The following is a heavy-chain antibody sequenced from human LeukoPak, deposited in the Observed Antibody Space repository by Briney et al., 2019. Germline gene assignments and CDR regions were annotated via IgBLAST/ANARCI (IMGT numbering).Heavy chain of an antibody. CDR3: ARSRYYGSGSSY. Sequence: SQTLSLTCTVSGGSISSGGYSWSWIRQPPGKGLEWIGEINHSGSTNYNPSLKSRVTISVDTSKNQFSLKLSSVTAADTAVYYCARSRYYGSGSSYWGQGTLVTVSS. CDR2: INHSGST. J-gene: IGHJ4*02. CDR1: GGSISSGGYS. V-gene: IGHV4-30-2*01. D-gene: IGHD3-10*01.